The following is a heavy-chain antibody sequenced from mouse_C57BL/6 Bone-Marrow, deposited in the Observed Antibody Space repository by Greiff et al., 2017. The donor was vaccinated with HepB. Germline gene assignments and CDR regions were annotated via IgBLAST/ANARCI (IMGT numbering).Heavy chain of an antibody. CDR3: ARDAYYGSTHWYFDV. J-gene: IGHJ1*03. D-gene: IGHD1-1*01. V-gene: IGHV5-15*01. CDR2: ISNLAYSI. Sequence: DVHLVESGGGLVQPGGSLKLSCAASGFTFSDYGMAWVRQAPRKGPEWVAFISNLAYSIYYADTVTGRFTISRENAKNTLYLEMSSLRSEDTAMYYCARDAYYGSTHWYFDVWGTGTTVTVSS. CDR1: GFTFSDYG.